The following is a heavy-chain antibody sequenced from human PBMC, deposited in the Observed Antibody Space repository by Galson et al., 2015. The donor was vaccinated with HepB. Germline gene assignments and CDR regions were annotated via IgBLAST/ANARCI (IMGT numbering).Heavy chain of an antibody. CDR1: GYTFAIYW. J-gene: IGHJ4*02. CDR2: IYLGDSDT. V-gene: IGHV5-51*01. CDR3: ARISRKETERERLENYFDV. Sequence: QSGAEVKKPEESLKISCKGSGYTFAIYWIGWARQMPGKGLEWMGIIYLGDSDTRYRPSFQGQVTMSADKSISTAYLQWSRLQASDTAMYYCARISRKETERERLENYFDVWGRGTLVTVSS. D-gene: IGHD1-26*01.